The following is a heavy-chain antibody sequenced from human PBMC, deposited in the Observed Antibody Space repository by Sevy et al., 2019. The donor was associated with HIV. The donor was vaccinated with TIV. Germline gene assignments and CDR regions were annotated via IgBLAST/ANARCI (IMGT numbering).Heavy chain of an antibody. J-gene: IGHJ4*02. CDR2: ITPVLGTT. V-gene: IGHV1-69*13. Sequence: ASVKVSCKASGGTFSSYIVSWVRHAPGQGLEWMGGITPVLGTTNYAPKFQGRVTITVDESTSTVYMEMSRLKSEDTAVYYWARWSISIDYWGQGTLVTVSS. CDR3: ARWSISIDY. CDR1: GGTFSSYI.